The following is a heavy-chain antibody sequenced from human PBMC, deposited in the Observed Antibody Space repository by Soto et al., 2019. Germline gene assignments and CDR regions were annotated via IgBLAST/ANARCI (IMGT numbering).Heavy chain of an antibody. CDR3: ARDRYCSGGSCYAPDY. D-gene: IGHD2-15*01. Sequence: SVKVSCKASGVTFSSYTISWVRQAPGQGLEWMGRIIPILGIANYAQKFQGRVTITADKSTSTAYMELSSLRSEDTAVYYCARDRYCSGGSCYAPDYWGQGTLVTVSS. CDR2: IIPILGIA. V-gene: IGHV1-69*04. CDR1: GVTFSSYT. J-gene: IGHJ4*02.